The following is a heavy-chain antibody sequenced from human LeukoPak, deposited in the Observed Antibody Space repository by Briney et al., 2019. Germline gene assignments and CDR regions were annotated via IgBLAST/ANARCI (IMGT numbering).Heavy chain of an antibody. J-gene: IGHJ6*02. V-gene: IGHV3-30*03. CDR3: ASPIAAADYYYGMDV. CDR1: GFTFSSYG. Sequence: PGGSLRLSCAASGFTFSSYGMHWVRQAPGKGLEWVAVISYDGSNKYYANSVKGRFTISRDNSKNTLYLQMNSLRAEDTAVYYCASPIAAADYYYGMDVWGQGTTVTVSS. D-gene: IGHD6-13*01. CDR2: ISYDGSNK.